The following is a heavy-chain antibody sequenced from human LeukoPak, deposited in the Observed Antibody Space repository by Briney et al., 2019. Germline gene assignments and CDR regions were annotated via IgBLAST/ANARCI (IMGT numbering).Heavy chain of an antibody. CDR3: AKDLVDYGGRALDY. D-gene: IGHD4-23*01. CDR1: GFTFSTYG. V-gene: IGHV3-30*02. Sequence: GGSLRLSCAASGFTFSTYGMLWVRQAPGQGPEWVALIRYDGSNKYYADSVKGRFTISRDNSKNTLYLQMNSLRAEDTAVYYCAKDLVDYGGRALDYWGQGTLVTVSS. CDR2: IRYDGSNK. J-gene: IGHJ4*02.